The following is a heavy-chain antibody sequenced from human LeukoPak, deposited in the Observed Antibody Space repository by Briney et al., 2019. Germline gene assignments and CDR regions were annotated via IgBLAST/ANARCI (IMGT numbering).Heavy chain of an antibody. CDR2: IKGDGGTT. V-gene: IGHV3-74*01. D-gene: IGHD3-16*01. J-gene: IGHJ4*02. CDR3: ARGGGGLGY. Sequence: GGSLRLSCAASGFTFSSFWMHWVRQAPGKGLEWVSSIKGDGGTTNYADSVKGRFTISRDNTKNTLYLQMNSLRAEDTAVYYCARGGGGLGYWGQGTLVTVSS. CDR1: GFTFSSFW.